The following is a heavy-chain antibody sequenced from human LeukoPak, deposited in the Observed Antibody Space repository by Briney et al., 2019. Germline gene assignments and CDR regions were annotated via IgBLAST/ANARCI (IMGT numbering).Heavy chain of an antibody. D-gene: IGHD1-1*01. CDR3: ARSLSTTGLR. Sequence: SETLSLTCGVSGGSMSSSSYYWGWIRQPPGKGLEWIGSIYYSGSTYYNPSLESRVTISVDTSKNQFSLKLSPVTAADTAVYYCARSLSTTGLRWGQGTLVTVSS. CDR1: GGSMSSSSYY. V-gene: IGHV4-39*01. CDR2: IYYSGST. J-gene: IGHJ4*02.